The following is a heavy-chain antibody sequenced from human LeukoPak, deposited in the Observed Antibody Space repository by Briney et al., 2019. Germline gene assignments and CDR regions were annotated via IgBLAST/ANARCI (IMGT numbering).Heavy chain of an antibody. V-gene: IGHV3-48*03. CDR3: ASTSIAAAVPGCFDY. J-gene: IGHJ4*02. CDR2: ISSSGKTI. CDR1: GFTFSSYE. Sequence: GGSLRLSCEASGFTFSSYEMNWVRQAPGKGLEWVSYISSSGKTIYYADSTKGRFTVSRDNAKNSLYLQMNSLRAEDTAVYYCASTSIAAAVPGCFDYWGQGTLVTVFS. D-gene: IGHD6-13*01.